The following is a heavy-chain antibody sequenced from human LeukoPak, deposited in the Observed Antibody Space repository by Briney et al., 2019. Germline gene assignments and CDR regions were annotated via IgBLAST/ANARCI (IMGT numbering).Heavy chain of an antibody. J-gene: IGHJ5*02. Sequence: GGPLRLSCAASVSPLSCYWMIWVGQAPGKGLEWVANIGKDGGANHYVDSVKGRFTISRDNAKNSLYLQMNSLRAADTAVYYCARDLDYYATDQWGQGTLVTVSS. D-gene: IGHD3/OR15-3a*01. V-gene: IGHV3-7*01. CDR2: IGKDGGAN. CDR1: VSPLSCYW. CDR3: ARDLDYYATDQ.